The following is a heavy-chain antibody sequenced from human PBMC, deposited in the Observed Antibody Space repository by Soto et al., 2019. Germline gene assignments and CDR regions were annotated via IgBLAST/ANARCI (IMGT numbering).Heavy chain of an antibody. Sequence: QVQLQQWGAGPLRPLETLSLTCGVSGGSFSGYYWAWIRQSPGKGLECIGEINDRGSINYNPSLKSRVSISADTSKHHYSLNLRSVTAADTAVYYCARESHDILTGPPWVWYFDLWGRGTLVTVSS. CDR1: GGSFSGYY. CDR3: ARESHDILTGPPWVWYFDL. CDR2: INDRGSI. J-gene: IGHJ2*01. V-gene: IGHV4-34*01. D-gene: IGHD3-9*01.